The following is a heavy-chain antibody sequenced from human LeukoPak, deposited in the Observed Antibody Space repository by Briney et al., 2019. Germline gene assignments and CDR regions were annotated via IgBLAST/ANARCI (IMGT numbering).Heavy chain of an antibody. J-gene: IGHJ6*02. V-gene: IGHV3-23*01. Sequence: PGGSLRLSCAASGFTFSSYAMSWVRQAPGKGLEWVSAISGSGGSTYYADSVKGRFTISRDNSKNTLYLQMNSLRAGDTAVYYCAKELRITMVRGVSYGMDVWGQGTTVTVSS. CDR1: GFTFSSYA. D-gene: IGHD3-10*01. CDR3: AKELRITMVRGVSYGMDV. CDR2: ISGSGGST.